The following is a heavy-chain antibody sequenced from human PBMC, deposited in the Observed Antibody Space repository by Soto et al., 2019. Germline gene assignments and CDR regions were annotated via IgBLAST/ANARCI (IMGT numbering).Heavy chain of an antibody. D-gene: IGHD2-15*01. Sequence: SGPTLVNPTQTLTLTCTLSGFSLSTSGVGVGWIRQPPGKALEWLALIYWDDDKRYSPSLKSRLTITKDTSKNQVVLTMTNMDPVDTATYYCAHRPSYCSGGSCHSGFAYWGQGSLVTVSS. CDR2: IYWDDDK. CDR3: AHRPSYCSGGSCHSGFAY. V-gene: IGHV2-5*02. CDR1: GFSLSTSGVG. J-gene: IGHJ4*02.